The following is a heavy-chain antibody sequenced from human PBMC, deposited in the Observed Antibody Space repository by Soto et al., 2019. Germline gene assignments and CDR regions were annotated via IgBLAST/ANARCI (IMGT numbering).Heavy chain of an antibody. CDR1: GYPVTAYY. D-gene: IGHD3-3*01. CDR2: INPATGAA. J-gene: IGHJ3*02. CDR3: ARGGGVGVAGSAAFDM. V-gene: IGHV1-2*02. Sequence: QLHLVQSGAVVKKPGASVTVSCSASGYPVTAYYMHWVRQAPGRGLEWMGGINPATGAAKYTQTFRGRVTLTRGPSTSTVFMELGGPTSGDTAVFYCARGGGVGVAGSAAFDMWGQGTLVTVSS.